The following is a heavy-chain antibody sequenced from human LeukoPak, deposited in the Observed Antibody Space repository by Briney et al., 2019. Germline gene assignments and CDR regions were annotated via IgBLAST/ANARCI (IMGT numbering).Heavy chain of an antibody. Sequence: GGSLRLSCAASGFTFSSYAMSWVRQAPGKGLEWVSSSGDNTRYADSVKGRFTISRDNSKNTLDLQMNGLRAEDTAVYYCAKSWRYYDSSNYYAFDIWGQGTMVTVSS. CDR3: AKSWRYYDSSNYYAFDI. V-gene: IGHV3-23*01. D-gene: IGHD3-22*01. J-gene: IGHJ3*02. CDR2: SGDNT. CDR1: GFTFSSYA.